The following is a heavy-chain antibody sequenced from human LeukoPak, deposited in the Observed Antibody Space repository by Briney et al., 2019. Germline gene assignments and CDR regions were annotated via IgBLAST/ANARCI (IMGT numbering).Heavy chain of an antibody. CDR3: ARALAGVWELYFDY. D-gene: IGHD1-26*01. CDR2: INPKSGGT. CDR1: GGTFSSYA. J-gene: IGHJ4*02. Sequence: ASVKVSCKASGGTFSSYAISWVRQAPGQGLEWMGWINPKSGGTNYVQKFQGRVTMTRDTSISTAYMELSRLRSDDTAVYYSARALAGVWELYFDYWGQGTLVTVSS. V-gene: IGHV1-2*02.